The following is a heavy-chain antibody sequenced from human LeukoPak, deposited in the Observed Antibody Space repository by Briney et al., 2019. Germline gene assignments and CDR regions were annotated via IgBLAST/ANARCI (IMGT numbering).Heavy chain of an antibody. CDR3: ARGERYYDFWSGYYQPPSFDY. D-gene: IGHD3-3*01. CDR1: GGTFSSYA. CDR2: IIPIFGTA. J-gene: IGHJ4*02. V-gene: IGHV1-69*05. Sequence: ASVKVSCKASGGTFSSYAISWVRQAPGQGLEWMGRIIPIFGTANYAQKFQGRVTITTDESTSTAYMELSSLRSEDTAVYYCARGERYYDFWSGYYQPPSFDYWGQGTLVTVSS.